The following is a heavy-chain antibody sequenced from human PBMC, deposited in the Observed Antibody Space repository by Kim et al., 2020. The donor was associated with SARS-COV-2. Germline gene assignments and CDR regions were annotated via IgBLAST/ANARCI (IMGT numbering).Heavy chain of an antibody. CDR2: INQDGSVK. CDR3: ARPPASGMDI. Sequence: GGSLRLSCAASGFTFSASWMSWVRQAPGKGLEWVANINQDGSVKSYVDSVKGRFTISRDNAKNSLYLQMNSLRLDDTAVYYCARPPASGMDIWGQGTTVTVSS. CDR1: GFTFSASW. J-gene: IGHJ6*02. V-gene: IGHV3-7*01.